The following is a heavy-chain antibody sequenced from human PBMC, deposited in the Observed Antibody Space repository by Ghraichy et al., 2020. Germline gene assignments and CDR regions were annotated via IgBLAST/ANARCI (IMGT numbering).Heavy chain of an antibody. D-gene: IGHD1-26*01. Sequence: SQTLSLTCAISGDSVSSNSAAWNWIRQSPSRGLEWLGRTYYRSKWYNDYAISVKSRITINPDTSKTQFSLHFNSVTPEDTAVYYCARDRPWGLSTIGRDTAIYFDYWGQGTLVTVSS. J-gene: IGHJ4*02. CDR2: TYYRSKWYN. V-gene: IGHV6-1*01. CDR1: GDSVSSNSAA. CDR3: ARDRPWGLSTIGRDTAIYFDY.